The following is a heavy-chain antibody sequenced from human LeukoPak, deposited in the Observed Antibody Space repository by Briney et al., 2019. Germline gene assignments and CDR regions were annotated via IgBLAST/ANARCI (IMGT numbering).Heavy chain of an antibody. CDR2: MYRVGNT. Sequence: PGGSLRLSCAASGFTFSNNYMTWVRQAPGKGLEWVSVMYRVGNTYYADFVKGRFTISRDNFKSTLHLQMNSLRVEDTALYYCARGLTVGATGVWAFDIWGQGTMVTVSS. CDR3: ARGLTVGATGVWAFDI. CDR1: GFTFSNNY. J-gene: IGHJ3*02. D-gene: IGHD1-26*01. V-gene: IGHV3-66*01.